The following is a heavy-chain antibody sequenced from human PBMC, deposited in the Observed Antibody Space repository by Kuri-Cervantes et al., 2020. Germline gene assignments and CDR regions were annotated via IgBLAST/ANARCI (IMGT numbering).Heavy chain of an antibody. J-gene: IGHJ6*02. D-gene: IGHD5-18*01. CDR2: IIPILGIA. CDR3: ARDRVDTYYYYGMDV. V-gene: IGHV1-69*04. CDR1: GGTFSSYA. Sequence: SVKVSCKASGGTFSSYAISWVRQAPGQGLEWMGRIIPILGIANYAQKFQGRVTITADKSTSTAYMELSSLRPEDTAVYYCARDRVDTYYYYGMDVWGQGTTVTVSS.